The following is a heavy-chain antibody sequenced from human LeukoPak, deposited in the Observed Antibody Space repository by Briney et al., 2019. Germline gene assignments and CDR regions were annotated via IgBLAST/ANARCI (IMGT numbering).Heavy chain of an antibody. J-gene: IGHJ5*02. D-gene: IGHD4-17*01. CDR3: TRLYGDRPYNWFDP. Sequence: GGSLRLSCAASGFTVSSNYMSWVRQAPGKGLEWVSIIYSGGSTFYADSVKGRFTISRDNSKNTLYLQMNSLKTEDTAVYYCTRLYGDRPYNWFDPWGQGTLVTVSS. CDR1: GFTVSSNY. V-gene: IGHV3-53*01. CDR2: IYSGGST.